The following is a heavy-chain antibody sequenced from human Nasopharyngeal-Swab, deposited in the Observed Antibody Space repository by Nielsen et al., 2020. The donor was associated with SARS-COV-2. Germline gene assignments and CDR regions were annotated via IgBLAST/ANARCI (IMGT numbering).Heavy chain of an antibody. D-gene: IGHD3-3*01. J-gene: IGHJ4*02. CDR2: IRSNSATT. Sequence: GGSLRLSCAASGFTFHDYAMQWVRQAPGKGLEWVSGIRSNSATTAYADSVKGRFTISRDNAKNSLYLQMNSLRAEDTAVYYCARDITVDDFWSTYVPGGGYWGQGTLVTVSS. CDR3: ARDITVDDFWSTYVPGGGY. V-gene: IGHV3-9*01. CDR1: GFTFHDYA.